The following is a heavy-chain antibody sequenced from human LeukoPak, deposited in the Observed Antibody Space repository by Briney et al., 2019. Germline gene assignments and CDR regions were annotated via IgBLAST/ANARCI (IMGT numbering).Heavy chain of an antibody. J-gene: IGHJ5*02. D-gene: IGHD1-7*01. CDR3: TRDGTTSSWVAYNWFDL. Sequence: EGSLRLSCAASGFTFSSYWMHWVRHVPGKGLVWVSRINSDGSSTSYADSVKGRFTISRDNAKNTLFLQMSSLRAEDTALYFCTRDGTTSSWVAYNWFDLWGQGTLVTVSS. CDR2: INSDGSST. V-gene: IGHV3-74*01. CDR1: GFTFSSYW.